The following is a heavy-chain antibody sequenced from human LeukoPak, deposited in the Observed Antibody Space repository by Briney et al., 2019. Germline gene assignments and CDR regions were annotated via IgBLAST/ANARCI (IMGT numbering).Heavy chain of an antibody. D-gene: IGHD6-13*01. Sequence: GGSLRLSCAASGFTFSSSGMHWVRQAPGKGLEWVAVIWYDGSNRYYADSVKGRFTISRDNSKNTLYLQMNSLRAEDTAVYYCARELIAAAGISWGQGTLVTVSS. CDR2: IWYDGSNR. CDR1: GFTFSSSG. CDR3: ARELIAAAGIS. V-gene: IGHV3-33*01. J-gene: IGHJ5*02.